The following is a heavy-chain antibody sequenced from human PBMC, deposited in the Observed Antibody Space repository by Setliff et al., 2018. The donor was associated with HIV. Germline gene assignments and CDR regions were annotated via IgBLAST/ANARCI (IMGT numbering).Heavy chain of an antibody. CDR1: GFNFNSYA. J-gene: IGHJ3*02. V-gene: IGHV3-23*01. D-gene: IGHD3-10*02. Sequence: PGGSLRLSCAASGFNFNSYAMGWVRQAPGKGLEWVSTVGAVGAPTHYAESVKGRFTISKDNSKDTLYLQMSGLRDEDTALYYCAKVFVFGVDAFDIWGQGTMVTVSS. CDR3: AKVFVFGVDAFDI. CDR2: VGAVGAPT.